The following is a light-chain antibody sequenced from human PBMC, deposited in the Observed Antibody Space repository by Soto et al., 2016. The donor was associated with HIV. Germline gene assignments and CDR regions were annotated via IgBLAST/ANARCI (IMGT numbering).Light chain of an antibody. J-gene: IGKJ3*01. CDR2: AAS. V-gene: IGKV1-12*01. Sequence: DIQMTQSPSSVSASVGDRVTITCRASQGISSWLAWHQQKPGKAPKLLIYAASTLQSGVPSRFSGSGSGTEFTLTISSLQPEDFATYYCQQLNSYPRGFTFGPGTKVDIK. CDR1: QGISSW. CDR3: QQLNSYPRGFT.